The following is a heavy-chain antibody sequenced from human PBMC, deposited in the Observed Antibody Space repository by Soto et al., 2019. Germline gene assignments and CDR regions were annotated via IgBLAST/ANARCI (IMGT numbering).Heavy chain of an antibody. V-gene: IGHV4-59*01. D-gene: IGHD1-26*01. CDR1: GGSTSSYY. J-gene: IGHJ6*02. CDR3: ARYGSHYFYYNMDV. Sequence: SETLSLTCTVSGGSTSSYYWTWIRQPPGKGLEWIGHIYSSGSTDYNPSLKSRSTISIDTSKNQFSLKLSSVTAADTAVYYCARYGSHYFYYNMDVWGLGTTVTVSS. CDR2: IYSSGST.